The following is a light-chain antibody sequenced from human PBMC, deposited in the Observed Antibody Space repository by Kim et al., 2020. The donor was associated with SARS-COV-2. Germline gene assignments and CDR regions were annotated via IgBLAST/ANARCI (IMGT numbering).Light chain of an antibody. CDR1: PNIDTY. V-gene: IGKV3-11*01. CDR2: DAS. Sequence: PGDRATLSCRARPNIDTYLAWYQQRPGKAPRLLVYDASNRATGVPDRLSGSGSGTDFTLTISSREPEDFSIYYCQQRNSWPPAVTFGGGTKVDIK. CDR3: QQRNSWPPAVT. J-gene: IGKJ4*01.